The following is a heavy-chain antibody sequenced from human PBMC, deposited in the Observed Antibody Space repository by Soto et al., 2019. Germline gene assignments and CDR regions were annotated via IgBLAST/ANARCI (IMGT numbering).Heavy chain of an antibody. CDR1: GFTFSSYA. CDR2: ISYDGSNK. CDR3: ARDAVMDVETDSSSWHFDY. J-gene: IGHJ4*02. D-gene: IGHD6-13*01. V-gene: IGHV3-30-3*01. Sequence: GGSLRLSCAASGFTFSSYAMHWVRQAPGKGLEWVAVISYDGSNKYYADSVKGRFTISRDNSKNTLYLQMNSLRAEDTAVYYCARDAVMDVETDSSSWHFDYWGQGTLVTVSS.